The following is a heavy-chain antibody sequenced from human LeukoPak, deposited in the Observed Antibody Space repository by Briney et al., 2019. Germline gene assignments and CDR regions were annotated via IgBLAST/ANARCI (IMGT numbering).Heavy chain of an antibody. Sequence: GGSLRLSCAASGFTFSSYGMHWVRQAPGKGLERVAVIWYDGSNKYYADSVKGRFTISRDNSKNTLYLQMNSLRAEDTAVYYCARVGYSSGWYYFDYWGQGTLVTVSS. CDR2: IWYDGSNK. CDR1: GFTFSSYG. V-gene: IGHV3-33*01. D-gene: IGHD6-19*01. J-gene: IGHJ4*02. CDR3: ARVGYSSGWYYFDY.